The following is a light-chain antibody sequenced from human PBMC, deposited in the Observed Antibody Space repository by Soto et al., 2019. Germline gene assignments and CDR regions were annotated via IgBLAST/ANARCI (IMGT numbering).Light chain of an antibody. V-gene: IGLV2-14*01. CDR2: EVS. CDR3: SSYTSSSTWV. CDR1: SSDVGYYNY. J-gene: IGLJ3*02. Sequence: QSVLTQPASVSGSPGQSITISCTGTSSDVGYYNYVSWYQQHPGKAPKLMIYEVSNLPSGVSNRFSGSKSGNTASLTISGLQAEDEADYYCSSYTSSSTWVFGGGTKLTVL.